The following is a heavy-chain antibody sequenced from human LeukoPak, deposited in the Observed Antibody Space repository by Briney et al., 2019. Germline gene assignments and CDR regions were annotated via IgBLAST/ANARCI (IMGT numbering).Heavy chain of an antibody. CDR3: ARGDDYVWGSYRYADY. CDR2: ISSSSSYI. V-gene: IGHV3-21*06. Sequence: KPGGSLRLSCAASGFTFSRYNMNWVRQAPGKGLEWVSSISSSSSYIYYADSVKGRFNMSRDNAKNSLYLQMNNLRAEDTAVYYCARGDDYVWGSYRYADYWGQGTLVTVSS. CDR1: GFTFSRYN. J-gene: IGHJ4*02. D-gene: IGHD3-16*02.